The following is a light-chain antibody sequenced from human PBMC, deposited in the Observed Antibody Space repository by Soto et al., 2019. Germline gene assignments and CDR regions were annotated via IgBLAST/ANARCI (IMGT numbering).Light chain of an antibody. CDR3: QQYNSYSSWT. V-gene: IGKV1-5*01. CDR2: DAS. J-gene: IGKJ1*01. Sequence: DIQMTQSPSTLSASVGDRVTITCRASHSISSWLAWYQQKPGKAPKLLIYDASSLESGVPSRFSGSGSGTEFTLTISSLQPDDFATYYCQQYNSYSSWTFGQGTKVDI. CDR1: HSISSW.